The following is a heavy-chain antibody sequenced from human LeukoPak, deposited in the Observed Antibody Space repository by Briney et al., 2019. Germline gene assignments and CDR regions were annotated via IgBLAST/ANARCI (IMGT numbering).Heavy chain of an antibody. CDR1: GFTFRSYE. Sequence: GSLRLSCAASGFTFRSYEMHWVRQAPGKGLEWVSAIGTAGDTYYPDSVKGRFAISRADAKNSLYLQMNSLRAGDTAVYYCVRDLTGENAFDIWGQGTMVTVSS. CDR3: VRDLTGENAFDI. CDR2: IGTAGDT. D-gene: IGHD3-16*01. J-gene: IGHJ3*02. V-gene: IGHV3-13*01.